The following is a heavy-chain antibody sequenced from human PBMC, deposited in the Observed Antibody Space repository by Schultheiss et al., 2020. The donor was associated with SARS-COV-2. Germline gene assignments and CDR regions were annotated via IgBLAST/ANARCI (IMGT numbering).Heavy chain of an antibody. J-gene: IGHJ4*02. CDR1: GGSISSYY. Sequence: SQTLSLTCTVSGGSISSYYWSWIRQPPGKGLEWIGYIYYSGSTNYNPSLKSRVTISVDTSKNQFSLKLSSVTAADTAVYYCAREGVVVADYWGQGTLVTVSS. V-gene: IGHV4-59*12. CDR3: AREGVVVADY. D-gene: IGHD2-15*01. CDR2: IYYSGST.